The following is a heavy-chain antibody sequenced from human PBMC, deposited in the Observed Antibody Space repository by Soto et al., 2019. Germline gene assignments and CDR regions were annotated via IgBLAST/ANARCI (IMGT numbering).Heavy chain of an antibody. CDR3: ARVAVADIYFNY. D-gene: IGHD5-12*01. Sequence: SETLSLTCTVSGGSISSYYWSWIRQPPGKGLEWIGYIYYSGSTNYNPSLKSRVTISVDTSKNQFSLKLSSVTAADTAVYYCARVAVADIYFNYWGQGTLVTVSS. V-gene: IGHV4-59*01. CDR2: IYYSGST. J-gene: IGHJ4*02. CDR1: GGSISSYY.